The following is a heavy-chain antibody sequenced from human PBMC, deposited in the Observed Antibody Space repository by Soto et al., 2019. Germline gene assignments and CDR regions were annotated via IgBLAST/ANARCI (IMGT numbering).Heavy chain of an antibody. CDR1: GIRLSESY. Sequence: QVQLVESGGGLVKPGGTLRLSCAGSGIRLSESYINWLRLTPEKGLAWISYIGDSYRHYAASVRGRFTISRDNVQNSVSLEMTNLRVDDTAIYYGARRRAFGEVEAFDGWGPGTLVTVSS. J-gene: IGHJ3*01. CDR3: ARRRAFGEVEAFDG. D-gene: IGHD3-16*01. V-gene: IGHV3-11*05. CDR2: IGDSYR.